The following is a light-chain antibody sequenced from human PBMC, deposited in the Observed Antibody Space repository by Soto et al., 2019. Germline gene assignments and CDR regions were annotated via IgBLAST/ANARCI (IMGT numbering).Light chain of an antibody. CDR1: QSVSSN. CDR2: GAS. Sequence: EIVMTQSPATLSVSPGERATLSCRASQSVSSNLAWYQQKPGQAPRLLIYGASTRAAGIPARFSGSGSGTEFTLSISSLQSEDFAVYYCQQYKKWPRTFGQGTKVEIK. CDR3: QQYKKWPRT. V-gene: IGKV3-15*01. J-gene: IGKJ1*01.